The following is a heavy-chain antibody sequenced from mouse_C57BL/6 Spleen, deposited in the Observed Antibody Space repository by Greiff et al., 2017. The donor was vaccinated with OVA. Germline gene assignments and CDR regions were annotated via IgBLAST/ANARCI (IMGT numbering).Heavy chain of an antibody. J-gene: IGHJ3*01. D-gene: IGHD5-1*01. CDR3: AMDLRSWFAY. CDR2: IHPSDSDT. V-gene: IGHV1-74*01. CDR1: GYTFTSYW. Sequence: VQLQQPGAELVKPGASVTVSCKASGYTFTSYWMHWVKQRPGQGLEWIGRIHPSDSDTNYNQKFKGKATLTVDKSASTAYMQLSSLTSEDSAVYCCAMDLRSWFAYWGQGTLVTVSA.